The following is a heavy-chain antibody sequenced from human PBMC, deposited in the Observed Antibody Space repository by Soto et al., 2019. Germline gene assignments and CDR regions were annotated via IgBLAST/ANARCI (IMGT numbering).Heavy chain of an antibody. J-gene: IGHJ4*02. D-gene: IGHD4-17*01. Sequence: GGSLRLSCAASGFTFSSYSMNWVRQAPGKGLEWVSSISSSSSYIYYADSVKGRFTISRDNAKNSLYLQMNSLRAEDTAVYYCAREPHYGDYIAPFDYWGQGTLVTVSS. CDR3: AREPHYGDYIAPFDY. CDR1: GFTFSSYS. CDR2: ISSSSSYI. V-gene: IGHV3-21*01.